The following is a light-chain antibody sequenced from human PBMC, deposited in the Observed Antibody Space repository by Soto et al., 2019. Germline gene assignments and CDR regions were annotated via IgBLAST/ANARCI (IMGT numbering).Light chain of an antibody. Sequence: VLTQPPSASGSPGQSVTISCTGTSSDVGGYNYVSWYQQEPGKAPKLLIYEVTKRPSGVPDRFSGSKSGNTASLTVSGLQAEDEADYYCSSYAGSNSYVYGTGTKVTVL. CDR2: EVT. CDR3: SSYAGSNSYV. J-gene: IGLJ1*01. CDR1: SSDVGGYNY. V-gene: IGLV2-8*01.